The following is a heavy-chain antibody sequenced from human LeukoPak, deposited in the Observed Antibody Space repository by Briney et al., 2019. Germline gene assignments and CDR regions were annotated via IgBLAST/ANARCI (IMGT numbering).Heavy chain of an antibody. J-gene: IGHJ5*02. CDR3: ARGRTYYDFWSGYCSP. V-gene: IGHV1-8*01. CDR2: MNPNSGNT. D-gene: IGHD3-3*01. CDR1: GYTFTSYD. Sequence: ASVRVSCKASGYTFTSYDINWVRQATGQGLEWMGWMNPNSGNTGYAQKFQGRVTMTRNTSISTAYMELSSLRSEDTAVYYCARGRTYYDFWSGYCSPWGQGTLVTVSS.